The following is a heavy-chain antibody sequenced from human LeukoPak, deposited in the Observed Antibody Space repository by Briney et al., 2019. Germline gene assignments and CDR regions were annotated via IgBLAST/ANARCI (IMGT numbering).Heavy chain of an antibody. CDR3: ASATGASYYYYYYMDV. CDR1: GGTFSSYA. Sequence: SVKVSCKASGGTFSSYAISWVRQAPGQGLEWMGGIIPIFGTANYAQKFQGRVTITTDESTSTAYMELSSLRSEDTAVYYCASATGASYYYYYYMDVWGKGTTVTVSS. J-gene: IGHJ6*03. CDR2: IIPIFGTA. D-gene: IGHD1-1*01. V-gene: IGHV1-69*05.